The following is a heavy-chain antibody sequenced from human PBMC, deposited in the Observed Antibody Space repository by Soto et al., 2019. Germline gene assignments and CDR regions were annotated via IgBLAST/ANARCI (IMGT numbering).Heavy chain of an antibody. J-gene: IGHJ4*02. Sequence: GASVKVSCKASGYTFSNFAMQWVRQAPGQRLEWMGWINRGNGNTEYSQKFQGRVTITRDTSASSVYMELSSLTSEDTAVYYCARSSTVDTTAGGTHFDYWGQGTLVTSPQ. V-gene: IGHV1-3*01. D-gene: IGHD1-1*01. CDR2: INRGNGNT. CDR1: GYTFSNFA. CDR3: ARSSTVDTTAGGTHFDY.